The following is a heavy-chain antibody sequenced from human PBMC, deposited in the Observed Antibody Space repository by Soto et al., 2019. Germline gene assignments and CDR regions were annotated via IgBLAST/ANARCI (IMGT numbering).Heavy chain of an antibody. V-gene: IGHV3-23*01. J-gene: IGHJ4*02. CDR3: VKDRYSNLDYFDY. CDR2: ISSSGGNT. Sequence: QPGGSLRLSCAASGFTLSSYAMSWVRQAPGKGLEWVATISSSGGNTYYADSVKGRFTISRDNSKNTLFLQMNSLRAEDTAVHYCVKDRYSNLDYFDYCGQGTLVTVSS. CDR1: GFTLSSYA. D-gene: IGHD6-13*01.